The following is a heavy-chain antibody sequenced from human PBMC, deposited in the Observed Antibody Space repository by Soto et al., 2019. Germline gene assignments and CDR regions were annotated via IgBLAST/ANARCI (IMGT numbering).Heavy chain of an antibody. V-gene: IGHV4-34*01. D-gene: IGHD6-13*01. CDR3: ARAPGIAAETGYYGMDV. CDR2: INHSGST. J-gene: IGHJ6*02. Sequence: QVQLQQRGAGLLKPSETLSLTCAVYGGSFSGYYWSWIRQPPGKGLEWIGEINHSGSTNYNPSLKSRVIISVDTSKNQFSLKLSSVTAADTAVYYCARAPGIAAETGYYGMDVWGQGTTVTVSS. CDR1: GGSFSGYY.